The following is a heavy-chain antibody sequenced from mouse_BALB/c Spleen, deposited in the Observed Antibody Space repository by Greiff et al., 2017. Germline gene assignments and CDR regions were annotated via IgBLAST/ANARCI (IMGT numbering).Heavy chain of an antibody. Sequence: QVQLQQSGAELVRPGSSVKISCKASGYAFSSYWMNWVKQRPGQGLEWIGQIYPGDGDTNYNGKFKGKATLTADKSSSTAYMELRSLTSEDSAVYYCTRKGLVDYWGQGTSVTVSS. V-gene: IGHV1-80*01. CDR2: IYPGDGDT. CDR3: TRKGLVDY. D-gene: IGHD3-3*01. J-gene: IGHJ4*01. CDR1: GYAFSSYW.